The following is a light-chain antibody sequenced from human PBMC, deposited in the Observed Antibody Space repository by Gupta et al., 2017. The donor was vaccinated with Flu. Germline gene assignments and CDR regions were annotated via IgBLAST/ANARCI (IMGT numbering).Light chain of an antibody. CDR1: QGISTS. V-gene: IGKV1-9*01. CDR3: QQVNSYLVT. Sequence: DIKLTQSPSFLSASVGDRVTITCRASQGISTSLAWYQQKPGKAPKLLLYAASTLQNGVPSRFSCSGSGTEFTLTISRLQPEYFATYFCQQVNSYLVTFGGGTKVEIK. J-gene: IGKJ4*01. CDR2: AAS.